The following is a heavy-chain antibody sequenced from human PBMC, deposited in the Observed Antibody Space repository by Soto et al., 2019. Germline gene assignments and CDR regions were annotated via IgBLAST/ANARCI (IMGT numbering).Heavy chain of an antibody. CDR3: ARGYYDSSRLLDY. J-gene: IGHJ4*02. Sequence: EASVKVSCKASGGTFSSYAISWVRQAPGQGLEWMGGIIPIFGTANYAQKFQGRVTITADESTSTAYMELSSLRSEDTAVYYCARGYYDSSRLLDYWGQGTLVTVSS. D-gene: IGHD3-22*01. V-gene: IGHV1-69*13. CDR1: GGTFSSYA. CDR2: IIPIFGTA.